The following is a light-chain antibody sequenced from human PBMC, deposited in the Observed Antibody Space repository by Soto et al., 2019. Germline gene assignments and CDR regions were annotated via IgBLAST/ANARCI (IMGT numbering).Light chain of an antibody. CDR1: QNVNTN. Sequence: SPATLSVSPGGGATLSCRASQNVNTNLAWYQLKPGQAPRLLIYGASTRATGLPAKFSGSGSGTEFTLTISSLQPEDFADYYCQQYNNWPYTFGQGTRLEIK. CDR2: GAS. CDR3: QQYNNWPYT. J-gene: IGKJ5*01. V-gene: IGKV3-15*01.